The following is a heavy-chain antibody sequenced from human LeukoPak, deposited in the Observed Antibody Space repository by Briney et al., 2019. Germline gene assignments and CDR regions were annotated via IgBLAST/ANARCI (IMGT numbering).Heavy chain of an antibody. J-gene: IGHJ4*02. Sequence: SVKVSCKASGYTFTDYYIHWVRQAPGQGLEWMGGIIPIFGTANYAQKFQGRVTITADKSTSTAYMELSSLRSEDTAVYYCASSTTYSSGWYSAGDSYYFDYWGQGTLVTVSS. D-gene: IGHD6-19*01. CDR1: GYTFTDYY. CDR3: ASSTTYSSGWYSAGDSYYFDY. V-gene: IGHV1-69*06. CDR2: IIPIFGTA.